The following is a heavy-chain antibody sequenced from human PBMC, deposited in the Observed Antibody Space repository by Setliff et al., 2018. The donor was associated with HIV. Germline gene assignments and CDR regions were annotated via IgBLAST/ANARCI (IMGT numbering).Heavy chain of an antibody. CDR1: GGSISSGSYY. J-gene: IGHJ4*02. V-gene: IGHV4-61*02. CDR3: ARGILTYHFDY. D-gene: IGHD3-9*01. CDR2: IYTSGST. Sequence: SETLSLTCTVSGGSISSGSYYWSWIRQPAGKGLEWIGRIYTSGSTNYNPSLKSRVTISVDTSKNQFSLKLSSVTAADTAVHYCARGILTYHFDYWGQGTLVTVSS.